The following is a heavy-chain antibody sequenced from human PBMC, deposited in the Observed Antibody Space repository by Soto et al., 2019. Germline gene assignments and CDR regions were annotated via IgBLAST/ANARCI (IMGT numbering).Heavy chain of an antibody. Sequence: PGGSLRLSCAASGFTFSSYSMNWVRQAPGKGLEWVSYISSSSSTIYYADSVKGRFTISRDNAKNSLYLQMNSLRAEDTAVYYCARGRLRYYDGEVGWFDPWGQGTLVTVPS. CDR2: ISSSSSTI. CDR1: GFTFSSYS. D-gene: IGHD3-9*01. V-gene: IGHV3-48*01. CDR3: ARGRLRYYDGEVGWFDP. J-gene: IGHJ5*02.